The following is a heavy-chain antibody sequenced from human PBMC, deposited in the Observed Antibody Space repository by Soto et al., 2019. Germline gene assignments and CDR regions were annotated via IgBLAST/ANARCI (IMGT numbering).Heavy chain of an antibody. D-gene: IGHD5-12*01. Sequence: PGESLKISCHGSGYSFANYWIAWVRQMPGKGLEWVGVIYPGDSDTRYSPSFRGQVTISADKSISHVYLQWSSLKASDTAMYYCARNSLRQYYYGMDVWGQGTTVTVSS. CDR3: ARNSLRQYYYGMDV. V-gene: IGHV5-51*01. J-gene: IGHJ6*02. CDR2: IYPGDSDT. CDR1: GYSFANYW.